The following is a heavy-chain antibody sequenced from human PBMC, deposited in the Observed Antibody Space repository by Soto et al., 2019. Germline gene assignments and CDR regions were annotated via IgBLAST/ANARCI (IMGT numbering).Heavy chain of an antibody. D-gene: IGHD5-12*01. CDR3: ARGLSFFSGYDHDLDQIYF. V-gene: IGHV1-18*01. CDR1: GYTFTSYG. Sequence: GASVKVSCKASGYTFTSYGISWVRQAPGQGLEWMGLISAYSGNTNYAQKLQGRVTMTTDTSTSTVYMELSSLRSDDTAVYYCARGLSFFSGYDHDLDQIYFWSQGSSVPVSS. CDR2: ISAYSGNT. J-gene: IGHJ6*02.